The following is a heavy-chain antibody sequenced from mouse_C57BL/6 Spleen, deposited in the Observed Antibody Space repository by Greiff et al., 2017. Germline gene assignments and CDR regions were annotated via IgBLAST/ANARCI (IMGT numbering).Heavy chain of an antibody. D-gene: IGHD2-1*01. Sequence: QVQLQQSGAELVRPGTSVKLSCKASGYTFTSYWMHWVKQRPGQGLAWIGVIDPSDSYTNYNQKFKGKATLTVDKSSSTAYMQLSSLTSEDSAVYYCARGEGNYLYCDYWGKGTTLTVSS. V-gene: IGHV1-59*01. CDR1: GYTFTSYW. CDR2: IDPSDSYT. J-gene: IGHJ2*01. CDR3: ARGEGNYLYCDY.